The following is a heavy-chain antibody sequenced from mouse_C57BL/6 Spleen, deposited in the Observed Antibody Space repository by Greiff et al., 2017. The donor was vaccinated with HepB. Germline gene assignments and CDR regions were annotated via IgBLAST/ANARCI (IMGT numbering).Heavy chain of an antibody. CDR3: ARGEGYYLDY. J-gene: IGHJ2*01. CDR1: GYAFTNYL. V-gene: IGHV1-54*01. CDR2: INPGSGGT. Sequence: QVQLKQSGAELVRPGTSVKVSCKASGYAFTNYLIEWVKQRPGQGLEWIGVINPGSGGTNYNEKFKGKATLTADKSSSTAYMQLSSLTSEDSAVYFCARGEGYYLDYWGQGTTLTVSS.